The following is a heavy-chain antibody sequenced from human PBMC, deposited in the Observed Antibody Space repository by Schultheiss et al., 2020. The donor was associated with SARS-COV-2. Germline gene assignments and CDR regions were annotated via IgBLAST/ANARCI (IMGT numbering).Heavy chain of an antibody. J-gene: IGHJ4*02. CDR1: GYTFTSYY. D-gene: IGHD4-17*01. V-gene: IGHV1-8*02. CDR2: MNPNSGNT. Sequence: ASVKVSCKACGYTFTSYYMHWVRQATGQGLEWMGWMNPNSGNTGYAQKFQGRVTMTRDTSTRTAYMELRSLRSDDTAVYYCARYYGDYGGLPYWGQGTLVTVSS. CDR3: ARYYGDYGGLPY.